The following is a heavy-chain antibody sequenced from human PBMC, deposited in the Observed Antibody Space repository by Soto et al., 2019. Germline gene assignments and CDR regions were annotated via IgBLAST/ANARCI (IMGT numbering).Heavy chain of an antibody. Sequence: SVKVSCKASGYTFTSYYMHWVRQAPGQGLEWMGIINPSGGSTSYAQKFQGRVTMTRDTSTSTVYMELSSLRSEDTAVYYCARDFTGGIAAAGTADYWGQGTLVTVSS. V-gene: IGHV1-46*01. CDR2: INPSGGST. CDR1: GYTFTSYY. D-gene: IGHD6-13*01. J-gene: IGHJ4*02. CDR3: ARDFTGGIAAAGTADY.